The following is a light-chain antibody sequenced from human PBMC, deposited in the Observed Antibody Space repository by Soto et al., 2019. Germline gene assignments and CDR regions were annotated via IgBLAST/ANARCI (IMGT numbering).Light chain of an antibody. V-gene: IGLV4-69*01. CDR1: SGHSSYT. J-gene: IGLJ2*01. CDR2: LNSDGSH. CDR3: QTWGSGIVV. Sequence: QSVLTQSPSASASLGASVKFTCTLSSGHSSYTIAWHQQQPEKGPRYLMKLNSDGSHNKGDGIPDRFSGSSSGAERYLTISSLQSEDEADYYCQTWGSGIVVFGGGTKVTVL.